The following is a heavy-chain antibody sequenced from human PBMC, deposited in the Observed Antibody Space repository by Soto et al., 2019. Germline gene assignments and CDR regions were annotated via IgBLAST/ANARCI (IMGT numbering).Heavy chain of an antibody. V-gene: IGHV1-69*01. D-gene: IGHD3-3*01. CDR1: GATFSSFA. J-gene: IGHJ4*02. CDR2: IIPIFDTI. CDR3: ASPLKWSGYYIAFDY. Sequence: QVQLLQSGAEVKKPGSSVKVSCKASGATFSSFAFSWVRQAPGQGIEWMGVIIPIFDTISYAQKFQGRVTITADESTRTAYMELNSLTSDDTAVYYCASPLKWSGYYIAFDYWGQGTLVIVSS.